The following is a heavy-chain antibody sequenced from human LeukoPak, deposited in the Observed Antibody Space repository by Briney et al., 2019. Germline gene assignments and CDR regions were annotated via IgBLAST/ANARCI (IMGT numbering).Heavy chain of an antibody. V-gene: IGHV4-34*01. J-gene: IGHJ6*04. CDR2: INHSGST. CDR3: ARGSCSGGSCYSYYYYYGMDV. D-gene: IGHD2-15*01. CDR1: GGSFSGYY. Sequence: SETLSLTCAVYGGSFSGYYWSWIRQPPGKGLEWIGEINHSGSTNYNPSLKSRVTISVDTSKNQFSLKLSSVTAADTAVYYCARGSCSGGSCYSYYYYYGMDVWGKGTTVTVSS.